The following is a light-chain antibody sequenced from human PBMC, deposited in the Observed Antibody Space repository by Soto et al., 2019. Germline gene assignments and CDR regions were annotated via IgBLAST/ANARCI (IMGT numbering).Light chain of an antibody. CDR1: SGQSSYA. Sequence: QSALTQSPSASASLGASVKLTCTLSSGQSSYAIAWYQQQPGKGPRFLMKLKSDGSHTKGDGIPDRFSGSSSGAERHLTISGLQSDDEGDYYCQAWGTSAVFGGGTQLTVL. CDR3: QAWGTSAV. J-gene: IGLJ7*01. V-gene: IGLV4-69*01. CDR2: LKSDGSH.